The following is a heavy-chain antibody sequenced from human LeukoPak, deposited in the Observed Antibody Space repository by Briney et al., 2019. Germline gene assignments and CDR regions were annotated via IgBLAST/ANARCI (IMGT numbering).Heavy chain of an antibody. J-gene: IGHJ4*02. Sequence: GGSLRLSCAASGFTVNTNYMTWVRQAPGKGLEWVSITYAGGMTYYADSVKGRFTISRDNSKNVLYLQMNSLRAADTAVYYCARGASRTSPLSGYYRGYFDYWGQGTLVTVSS. CDR1: GFTVNTNY. CDR2: TYAGGMT. V-gene: IGHV3-66*02. D-gene: IGHD3-3*01. CDR3: ARGASRTSPLSGYYRGYFDY.